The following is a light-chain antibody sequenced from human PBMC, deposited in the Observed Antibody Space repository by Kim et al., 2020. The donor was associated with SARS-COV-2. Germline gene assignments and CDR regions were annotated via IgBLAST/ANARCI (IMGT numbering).Light chain of an antibody. V-gene: IGLV1-44*01. CDR3: AAWDDSLNGPV. CDR2: SNN. Sequence: ELTQPPSASGTPGQRVTISCSGSSSNIGSNTVNWFQQLPGTAPKLLIYSNNQRPSGVPDRFSGSKSGTSASLAISGLQSEDEADYYCAAWDDSLNGPVFGGGTQLTVL. J-gene: IGLJ3*02. CDR1: SSNIGSNT.